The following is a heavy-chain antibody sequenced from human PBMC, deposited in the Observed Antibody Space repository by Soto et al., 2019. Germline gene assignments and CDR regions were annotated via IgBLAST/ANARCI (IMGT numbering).Heavy chain of an antibody. J-gene: IGHJ4*02. CDR1: GYNFTTFW. CDR2: IYPGDSET. V-gene: IGHV5-51*01. Sequence: ESLKISFKGSGYNFTTFWIGWVRQIPGKGLEWMGIIYPGDSETKYSPDFEGQVTISADRSTNTAYLQWRSLRASDTAMYYCARLGFPGAIYFDSWGLGTLVTVSS. CDR3: ARLGFPGAIYFDS.